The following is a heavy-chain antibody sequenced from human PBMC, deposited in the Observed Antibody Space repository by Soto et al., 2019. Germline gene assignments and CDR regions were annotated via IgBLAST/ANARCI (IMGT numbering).Heavy chain of an antibody. CDR1: GGSVSTFC. D-gene: IGHD3-16*01. CDR3: ARDWGRSNYFDY. J-gene: IGHJ4*02. Sequence: PXETLTLACTVDGGSVSTFCMSWIRQPPGKGLDWVGHVYYTGSTDYNPSLKSRVTISVDTTKNQVSLKLNSVTTADTAVYFCARDWGRSNYFDYWGQGTLVTVSS. CDR2: VYYTGST. V-gene: IGHV4-59*02.